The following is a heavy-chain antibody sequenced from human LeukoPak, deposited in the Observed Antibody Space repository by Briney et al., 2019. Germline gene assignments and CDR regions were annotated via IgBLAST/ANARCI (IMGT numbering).Heavy chain of an antibody. CDR3: TRVTRVAGAFDI. CDR2: IRSKAYGGTT. J-gene: IGHJ3*02. CDR1: GFTFGDYA. V-gene: IGHV3-49*04. Sequence: GRSLRLSCTASGFTFGDYAMSWVRQAPGKGLEWVGFIRSKAYGGTTEYAASVKGRFTISRDDSKSIAYLQMNSLKTEDTAVYYCTRVTRVAGAFDIWGQGTIVTVSS. D-gene: IGHD2-15*01.